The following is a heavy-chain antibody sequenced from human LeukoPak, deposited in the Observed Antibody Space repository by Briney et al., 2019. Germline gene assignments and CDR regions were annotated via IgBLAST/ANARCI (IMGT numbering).Heavy chain of an antibody. CDR3: ARVSRSYSIDY. J-gene: IGHJ4*02. Sequence: GGSLRLSCAASGFTFSDYYMSWIRQAPGKGLEWVSYISSSGSTIYYADSVKGRFTISRDNAKNSLYLQMNSQRAEDTAVYYCARVSRSYSIDYWGQGTLVTVSS. V-gene: IGHV3-11*01. D-gene: IGHD1-26*01. CDR1: GFTFSDYY. CDR2: ISSSGSTI.